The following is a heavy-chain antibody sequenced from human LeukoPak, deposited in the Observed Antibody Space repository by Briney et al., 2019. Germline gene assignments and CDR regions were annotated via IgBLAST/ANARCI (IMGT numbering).Heavy chain of an antibody. D-gene: IGHD1-14*01. CDR2: ISYDGSNK. V-gene: IGHV3-30-3*01. J-gene: IGHJ4*02. Sequence: GRSLSLSCAASGFTFSSYAMHWVRQAPGKGLEWVAVISYDGSNKYYADSVKGRFTVSRANSKSTLYLQMNSLRADDTAVYYCAREPLYWGQGTLVTVSS. CDR1: GFTFSSYA. CDR3: AREPLY.